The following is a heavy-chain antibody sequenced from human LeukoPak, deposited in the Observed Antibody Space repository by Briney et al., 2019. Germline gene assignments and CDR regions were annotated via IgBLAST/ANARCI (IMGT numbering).Heavy chain of an antibody. V-gene: IGHV3-48*03. D-gene: IGHD5-12*01. J-gene: IGHJ4*02. Sequence: GGSLRLSCAASGFTFDDHGMSWVRQVPGKGLEWVSYISPTGSTMYYADSVKGRFTISRDNAKNSLYLQMNSLRAEDTAVYYCATLTVASPFDYWGQGALVTVSS. CDR3: ATLTVASPFDY. CDR2: ISPTGSTM. CDR1: GFTFDDHG.